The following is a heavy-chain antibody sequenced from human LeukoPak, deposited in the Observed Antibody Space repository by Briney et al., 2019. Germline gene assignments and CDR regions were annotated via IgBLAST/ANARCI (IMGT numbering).Heavy chain of an antibody. CDR3: AKDFYDFWSGYFYMDV. V-gene: IGHV3-23*01. CDR2: ISGSGGST. D-gene: IGHD3-3*01. J-gene: IGHJ6*03. Sequence: GGSLRLSCAASGFTFSSYAMSWVRQAPGKGLEWVSAISGSGGSTYYADSVKGRFTISRDNSKNMLYLQMNSLRAEDTAVYYCAKDFYDFWSGYFYMDVWGKGTTVTVSS. CDR1: GFTFSSYA.